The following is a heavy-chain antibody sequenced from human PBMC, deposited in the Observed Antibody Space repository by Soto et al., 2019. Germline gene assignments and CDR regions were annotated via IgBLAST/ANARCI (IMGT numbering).Heavy chain of an antibody. Sequence: NPSETLSLTCTVSGGSISSGDYYWSWIRQPPGKGLEWIGYIYYSGSTYYNPSLKSRVTISVDTSKNQFSLKLSSVTAADTAVYYCARNSFVDTAMVTLYYFDYWGQGTLVTVSS. CDR2: IYYSGST. CDR3: ARNSFVDTAMVTLYYFDY. CDR1: GGSISSGDYY. V-gene: IGHV4-30-4*01. J-gene: IGHJ4*02. D-gene: IGHD5-18*01.